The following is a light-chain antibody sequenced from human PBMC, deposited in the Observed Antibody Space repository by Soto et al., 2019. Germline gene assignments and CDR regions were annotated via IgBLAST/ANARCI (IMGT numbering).Light chain of an antibody. CDR3: QSYDSSLTGSVV. V-gene: IGLV1-40*01. J-gene: IGLJ2*01. CDR1: SSNIGAGYD. CDR2: DNN. Sequence: QPVLTQPPSVSGAPGQRVTISCTGSSSNIGAGYDVHWYQQLPGTAPKLLIYDNNNRPSGVPDRFSGSKSGTSASLAITGLQAEDEADYYCQSYDSSLTGSVVFGGGTKVTVL.